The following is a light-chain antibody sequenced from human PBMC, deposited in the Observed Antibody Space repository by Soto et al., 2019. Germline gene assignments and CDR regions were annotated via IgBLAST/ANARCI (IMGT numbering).Light chain of an antibody. V-gene: IGKV3-20*01. CDR3: QQCAFSPRT. J-gene: IGKJ2*01. CDR2: DAS. Sequence: EILLTQSPGTLYLSPGERGTLSCRASQNVTNNYLAWYQQKPGQAPRLLIYDASSRATGIPDRFSGSGSGTDFTLTISRLEPEDFAVYYCQQCAFSPRTFGQGTKLEIK. CDR1: QNVTNNY.